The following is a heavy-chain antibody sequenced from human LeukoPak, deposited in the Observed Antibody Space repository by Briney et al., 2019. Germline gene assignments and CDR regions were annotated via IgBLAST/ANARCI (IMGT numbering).Heavy chain of an antibody. CDR3: TRDWRNKAFDY. CDR2: IRSDGGAT. CDR1: GFTFSKYL. D-gene: IGHD3-3*01. Sequence: PGGSLRLSCEDSGFTFSKYLMHWVRQAPGKGLVWVSRIRSDGGATDYADSVKGRFTISRDNAKNTLYLQMNSLRVEDTALYYCTRDWRNKAFDYWGQGTLVTVSS. J-gene: IGHJ4*02. V-gene: IGHV3-74*01.